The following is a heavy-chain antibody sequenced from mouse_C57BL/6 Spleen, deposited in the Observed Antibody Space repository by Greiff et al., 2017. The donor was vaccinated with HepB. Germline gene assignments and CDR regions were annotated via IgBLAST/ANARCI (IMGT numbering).Heavy chain of an antibody. CDR2: IDPETGGT. V-gene: IGHV1-15*01. Sequence: VKLVESGAELVRPGASVTLSCKASGYTFTDYEMHWVKQTPVHGLEWIGAIDPETGGTAYNQKFKGKAILTADKSSSTAYMELRSLTSEDSAVYYCTRGTAQAWFAYWGQGTLVTVSA. J-gene: IGHJ3*01. CDR3: TRGTAQAWFAY. D-gene: IGHD3-2*02. CDR1: GYTFTDYE.